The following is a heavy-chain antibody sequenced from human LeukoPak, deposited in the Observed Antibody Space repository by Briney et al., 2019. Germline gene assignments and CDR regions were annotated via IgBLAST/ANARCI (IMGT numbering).Heavy chain of an antibody. V-gene: IGHV1-18*01. D-gene: IGHD3-10*01. CDR1: GYTFTTYG. Sequence: ASVKVSCKGSGYTFTTYGINWVRQAPGQGLEWMGWISAYSGNTNYAQKFQGRVTMTTDTSTSTAYMELRSLRSDDTAVYYCARALSSNYGPFDYWGQGTLVTVSS. CDR3: ARALSSNYGPFDY. CDR2: ISAYSGNT. J-gene: IGHJ4*02.